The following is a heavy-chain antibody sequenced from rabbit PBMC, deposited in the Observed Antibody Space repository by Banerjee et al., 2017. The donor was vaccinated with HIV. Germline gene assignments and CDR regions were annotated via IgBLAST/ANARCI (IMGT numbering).Heavy chain of an antibody. D-gene: IGHD1-1*01. CDR2: IDPVFGST. CDR3: ARGVGNYYFNL. J-gene: IGHJ4*01. Sequence: QEQLEESGGGLVKPEGSLTLTCKASGFDFSSGYDMYWVRQAPGKGLEWIGYIDPVFGSTYYASWVNGRFTISKTSSTTVTLQMTSLTAADTATYFCARGVGNYYFNLWGQGTLVTVS. CDR1: GFDFSSGYD. V-gene: IGHV1S45*01.